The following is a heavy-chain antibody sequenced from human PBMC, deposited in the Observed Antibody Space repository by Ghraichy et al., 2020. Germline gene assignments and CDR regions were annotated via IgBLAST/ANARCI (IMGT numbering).Heavy chain of an antibody. J-gene: IGHJ5*02. Sequence: ASVKVSCKASGYTFIGNYIHWVRQAPGQGLEWMGWINPRSGDTNYAQTFKGRVTMTRVTSITTVYMELSSLRSDDTAVYYCARDTVSTGGWFDPWGQGTLVTVSS. D-gene: IGHD4-11*01. CDR2: INPRSGDT. V-gene: IGHV1-2*02. CDR3: ARDTVSTGGWFDP. CDR1: GYTFIGNY.